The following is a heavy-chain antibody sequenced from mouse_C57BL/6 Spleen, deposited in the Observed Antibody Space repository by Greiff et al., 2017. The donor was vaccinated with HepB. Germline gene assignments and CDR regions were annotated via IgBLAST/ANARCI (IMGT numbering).Heavy chain of an antibody. CDR1: GYAFSSYW. D-gene: IGHD3-1*01. Sequence: QVHVKQSGAELVKPGASVKISCKASGYAFSSYWMNWVKQRPGKGLEWIGQIYPGDGDTNYNGKFKGKATLTAYKSSSTAYMQLSSLTSEDSAVYFCARSSGFAYWGQGTLVTVSA. CDR3: ARSSGFAY. V-gene: IGHV1-80*01. J-gene: IGHJ3*01. CDR2: IYPGDGDT.